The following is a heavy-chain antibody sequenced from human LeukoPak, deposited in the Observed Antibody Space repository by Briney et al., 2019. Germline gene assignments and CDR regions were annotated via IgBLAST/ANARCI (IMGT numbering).Heavy chain of an antibody. CDR1: GDSFSSSNW. J-gene: IGHJ3*02. D-gene: IGHD6-6*01. Sequence: SETLSLTCAVSGDSFSSSNWWSWVRQSPGKGLEWIGEIYHSGSTNYNPSLKSRVTISLDKSKNHFSLKLSSVTAADTAVYYCARDREQLVDRDAFDIWGQGTMVTVSS. V-gene: IGHV4-4*02. CDR2: IYHSGST. CDR3: ARDREQLVDRDAFDI.